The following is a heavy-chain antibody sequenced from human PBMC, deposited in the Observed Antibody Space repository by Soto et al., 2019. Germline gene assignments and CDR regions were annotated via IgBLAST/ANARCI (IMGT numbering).Heavy chain of an antibody. J-gene: IGHJ6*02. V-gene: IGHV1-8*01. Sequence: ASVKASCKSSGYHFTAYYINWVRQAAGQGLECMGWMNPINGATFITQRFQGRVSMTRNTATGTAYLEVTSLRSDDTAVYYCGRGPSPRAPAGGTPYYYARDGWGQGTSVTVSS. CDR3: GRGPSPRAPAGGTPYYYARDG. CDR2: MNPINGAT. CDR1: GYHFTAYY. D-gene: IGHD6-13*01.